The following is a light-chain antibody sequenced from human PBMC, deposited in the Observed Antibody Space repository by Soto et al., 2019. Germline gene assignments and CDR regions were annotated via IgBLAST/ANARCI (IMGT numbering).Light chain of an antibody. CDR1: RSDVGGYKY. CDR3: CSYGGGRTPLG. Sequence: QPVLTQPRSVSGSPGQSVAISCTGSRSDVGGYKYVSWYQQFPGKAPKLIIYDVSRRPSGVPDRFSGSKSGNTASLTISGLQAEXXXDYYCCSYGGGRTPLGFGGGTKLTVL. CDR2: DVS. J-gene: IGLJ2*01. V-gene: IGLV2-11*01.